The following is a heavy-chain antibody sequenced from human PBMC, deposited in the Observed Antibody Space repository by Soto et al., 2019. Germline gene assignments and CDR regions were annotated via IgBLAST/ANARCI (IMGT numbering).Heavy chain of an antibody. Sequence: QVQLVESGGGVVQPGRSLRLSCAASGFTFNTYGMHWVREAPGKGLEWVAVISGDGNHKFYADSVKGRFTISRDNSKNTLFLEMNSLRVEDTAVYFCAKETHGHGGNDHWGLGTLVTVSS. D-gene: IGHD2-15*01. J-gene: IGHJ5*02. CDR2: ISGDGNHK. CDR3: AKETHGHGGNDH. V-gene: IGHV3-30*18. CDR1: GFTFNTYG.